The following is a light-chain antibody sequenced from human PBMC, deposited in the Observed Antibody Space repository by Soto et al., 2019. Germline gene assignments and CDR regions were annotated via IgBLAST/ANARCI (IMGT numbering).Light chain of an antibody. CDR3: CSYAGGDTMI. V-gene: IGLV2-23*01. Sequence: QSALTQPASVSGSPGQSITISCTGTSSNVGSYNLVSWYQQHPGEAPKLIIYEGTKRPSGVSNRFSGSKSANTASLTISGLQPEDAADYYSCSYAGGDTMIFGGGTKLTVL. J-gene: IGLJ2*01. CDR2: EGT. CDR1: SSNVGSYNL.